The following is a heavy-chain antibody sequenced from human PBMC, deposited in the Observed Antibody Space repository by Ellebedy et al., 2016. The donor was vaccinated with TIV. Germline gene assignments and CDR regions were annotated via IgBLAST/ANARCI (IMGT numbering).Heavy chain of an antibody. D-gene: IGHD5-12*01. J-gene: IGHJ4*01. V-gene: IGHV3-15*07. CDR3: TTAYGYHHRPD. CDR1: GFTFSNAW. Sequence: GESLKISCAASGFTFSNAWMNWVRQAPGKGLEWVGRIKSKSDGGTTDYDAPVKGRFTISRDDSKNTLYLQMNSLKPEDTAVYYCTTAYGYHHRPDWGQGSLVTVSS. CDR2: IKSKSDGGTT.